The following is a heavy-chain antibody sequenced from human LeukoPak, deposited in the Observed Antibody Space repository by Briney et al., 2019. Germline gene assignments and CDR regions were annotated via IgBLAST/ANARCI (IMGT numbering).Heavy chain of an antibody. D-gene: IGHD2-15*01. J-gene: IGHJ4*02. Sequence: GGSLRLSCAASGFTFSTYAMSWVRQAPGKGLEWVSTISGSGGSTYYGDSLKGRFTISRDNSKNTLYLLMNSLRAEDTAVYYCAKRDGGYWGQGTLVTVSS. CDR3: AKRDGGY. CDR2: ISGSGGST. CDR1: GFTFSTYA. V-gene: IGHV3-23*01.